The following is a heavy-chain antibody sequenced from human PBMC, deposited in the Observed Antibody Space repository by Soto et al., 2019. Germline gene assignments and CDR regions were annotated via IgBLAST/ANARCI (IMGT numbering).Heavy chain of an antibody. D-gene: IGHD3-10*01. CDR3: ARGRIQYSYGSGADYYYYGMDV. Sequence: QVQLQQWGAGLFKPSETLSLTCAVYGGSFSGYYWSWIRQPPGKLLEWIGEINHCGSTNYNPALMSRVTISVDTSKKQLSLELSSVTAAATAVYYCARGRIQYSYGSGADYYYYGMDVWGQGTTVTVSS. J-gene: IGHJ6*02. CDR2: INHCGST. V-gene: IGHV4-34*01. CDR1: GGSFSGYY.